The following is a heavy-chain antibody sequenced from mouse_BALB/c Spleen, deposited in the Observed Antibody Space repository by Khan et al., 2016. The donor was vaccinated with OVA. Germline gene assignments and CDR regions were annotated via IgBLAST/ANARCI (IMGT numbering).Heavy chain of an antibody. CDR3: ARGGTAYYRIDGGAMEY. J-gene: IGHJ4*01. D-gene: IGHD2-12*01. CDR2: INTHSGVP. CDR1: GYTFTTAG. Sequence: QIQLVQSGPELKKPGETVRISCKASGYTFTTAGIQWVQKMPGKGLKWIGWINTHSGVPKYAEDFKGRFAFSLEISVNTAYLQITNLKNEDTATYFCARGGTAYYRIDGGAMEYWGQGNSVTVSS. V-gene: IGHV9-4*02.